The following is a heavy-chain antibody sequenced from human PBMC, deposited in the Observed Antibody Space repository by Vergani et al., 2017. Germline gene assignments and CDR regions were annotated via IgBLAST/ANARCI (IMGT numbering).Heavy chain of an antibody. CDR2: TWYDGNNK. V-gene: IGHV3-33*06. D-gene: IGHD1-26*01. J-gene: IGHJ6*02. Sequence: QVQLVESGGGVVQPGRSLRLSCAASGFTFNQYGMHWVRQAPGKGLEWVAVTWYDGNNKQYADSVKGRFTISRDNSKDTLFLQMNGLSPEDTGTYFCAKKGGSLYYYGVDVWGQGTTITVSS. CDR3: AKKGGSLYYYGVDV. CDR1: GFTFNQYG.